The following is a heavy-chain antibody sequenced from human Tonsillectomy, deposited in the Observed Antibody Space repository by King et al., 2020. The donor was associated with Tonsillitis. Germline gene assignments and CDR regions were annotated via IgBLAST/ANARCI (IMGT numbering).Heavy chain of an antibody. V-gene: IGHV3-33*01. J-gene: IGHJ4*02. CDR1: GFTFRSYG. CDR3: ARDPGRITMIVVVPPGY. Sequence: VQLVESGGGVVQPGRFLRLSCAASGFTFRSYGMHWVRHAPGKGLECGAVIWYEVINKYYADSVKGRFTISRDKSKNTLYLQMNSLRAEDTAVYYCARDPGRITMIVVVPPGYWGQGTLVTVSS. D-gene: IGHD3-22*01. CDR2: IWYEVINK.